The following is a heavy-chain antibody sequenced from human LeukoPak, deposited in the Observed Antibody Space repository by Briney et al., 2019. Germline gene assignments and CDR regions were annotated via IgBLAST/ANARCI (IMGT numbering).Heavy chain of an antibody. Sequence: ASVKVSCKASGYTFTSYGISWVRQAPGQGLEWMGWISAYNGNTNYAQKLQGRVTMTTDTSTSTAYMELRSLRSDDTAVYYCARDPNYDSSGYTFDYWAREPWSPSPQ. CDR1: GYTFTSYG. V-gene: IGHV1-18*01. CDR2: ISAYNGNT. J-gene: IGHJ4*02. D-gene: IGHD3-22*01. CDR3: ARDPNYDSSGYTFDY.